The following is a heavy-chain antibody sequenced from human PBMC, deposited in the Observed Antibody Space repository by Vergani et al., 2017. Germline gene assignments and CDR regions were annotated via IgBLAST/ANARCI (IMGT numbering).Heavy chain of an antibody. Sequence: VHLLESGGGQVEAGGSLRLSCVASGFTFSNSAMSWVRQAPGKGLEWVAVISYDGTQKYYADSVKGRFTISRDNSKSTLYLQMNSLRTEDTAVYYCATKSCGTPGCQIGYFREWGQGTLVTVSS. CDR2: ISYDGTQK. D-gene: IGHD1-1*01. CDR1: GFTFSNSA. J-gene: IGHJ1*01. CDR3: ATKSCGTPGCQIGYFRE. V-gene: IGHV3-30*03.